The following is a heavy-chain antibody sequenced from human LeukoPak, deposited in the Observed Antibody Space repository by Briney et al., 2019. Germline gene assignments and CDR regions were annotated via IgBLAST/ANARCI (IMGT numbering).Heavy chain of an antibody. CDR3: ARSLTTLTYEGY. CDR2: INSGSTYT. Sequence: GGSLRLSCAASGFTFSSYAMSWVRQAPGKGLEWVSSINSGSTYTYYTESVKGRFTVSRDNAKNSLFLQTNSLRAEDTAICYCARSLTTLTYEGYWGQGTLVTVSS. CDR1: GFTFSSYA. J-gene: IGHJ4*02. D-gene: IGHD1-1*01. V-gene: IGHV3-21*01.